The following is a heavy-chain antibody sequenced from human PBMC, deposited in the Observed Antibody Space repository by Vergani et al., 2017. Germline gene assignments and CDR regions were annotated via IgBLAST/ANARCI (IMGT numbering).Heavy chain of an antibody. CDR2: ISSSSSYT. J-gene: IGHJ5*02. Sequence: QVQLVESGGGLVKPGGSLRLSCAASGFTFSDYYMSWIRQAPGKGLEWVSYISSSSSYTNYADSVKGPFTISIDNAKNSLYLQMNSLRAEDTAVYYCARARSVTTYVGNWFDPWGQGTLVTVSS. D-gene: IGHD4-17*01. CDR3: ARARSVTTYVGNWFDP. V-gene: IGHV3-11*05. CDR1: GFTFSDYY.